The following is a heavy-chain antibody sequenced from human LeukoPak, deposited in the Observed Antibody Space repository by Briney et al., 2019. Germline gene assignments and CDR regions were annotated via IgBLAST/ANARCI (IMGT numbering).Heavy chain of an antibody. CDR3: ARYCSSTSCYGSDY. D-gene: IGHD2-2*01. Sequence: ASVKVSCKASGYTFTGYYMHWVRQAPGQGLEWMGWINPNSGGTNYAQKFQGWVTMTRDTSISTAYMELSRLRSDDTAVYYCARYCSSTSCYGSDYWGQGTLVTVSS. V-gene: IGHV1-2*04. CDR1: GYTFTGYY. J-gene: IGHJ4*02. CDR2: INPNSGGT.